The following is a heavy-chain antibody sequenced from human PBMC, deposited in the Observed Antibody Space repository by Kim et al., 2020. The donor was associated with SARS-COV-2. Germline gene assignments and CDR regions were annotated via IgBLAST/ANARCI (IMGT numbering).Heavy chain of an antibody. D-gene: IGHD4-17*01. V-gene: IGHV4-31*03. Sequence: SETLSLTCTVSGGSISSGGYYWSWIRQHPGKGLEWIGYIYYSGRTYYNPAIKSRVTISEDTNKNQFSLKQSPVTAADTAVYYCAGGPTVTHVLPRSDWFDPWGQGTLVTVSS. CDR3: AGGPTVTHVLPRSDWFDP. CDR1: GGSISSGGYY. J-gene: IGHJ5*02. CDR2: IYYSGRT.